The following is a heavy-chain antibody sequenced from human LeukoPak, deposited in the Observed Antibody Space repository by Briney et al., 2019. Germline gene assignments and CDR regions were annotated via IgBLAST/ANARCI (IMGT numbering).Heavy chain of an antibody. CDR1: GFTFSSYG. CDR2: ISYDGSNK. Sequence: PGGSLRLSCAASGFTFSSYGMHWVRQAPGKGLEWVAVISYDGSNKYYADSVKGRFTISRDNSKNTLYLQMNSLRAEDTAVYYCAKVQGRQNYYDSSGYLGSRLYYFDYWGQGTLVTVSS. V-gene: IGHV3-30*18. D-gene: IGHD3-22*01. J-gene: IGHJ4*02. CDR3: AKVQGRQNYYDSSGYLGSRLYYFDY.